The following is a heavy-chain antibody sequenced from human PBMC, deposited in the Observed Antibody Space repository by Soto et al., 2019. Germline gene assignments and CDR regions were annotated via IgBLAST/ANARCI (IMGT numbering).Heavy chain of an antibody. CDR2: IIGYNGNT. D-gene: IGHD3-16*01. CDR3: AMEGEMPYYYYGLDV. Sequence: ASVKVSCKASGYTFTTYVITWVRQAPGQGPEWMGWIIGYNGNTKYAQKFQGRVTMTTDTSTSTVYMDLRSLTSDDTAVYYCAMEGEMPYYYYGLDVWGQGTTVTVSS. CDR1: GYTFTTYV. V-gene: IGHV1-18*01. J-gene: IGHJ6*02.